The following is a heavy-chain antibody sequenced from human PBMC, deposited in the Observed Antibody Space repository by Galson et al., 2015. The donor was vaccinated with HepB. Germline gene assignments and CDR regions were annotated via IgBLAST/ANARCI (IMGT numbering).Heavy chain of an antibody. D-gene: IGHD3-3*01. J-gene: IGHJ6*03. V-gene: IGHV3-15*07. CDR1: GFTFRNTW. CDR3: SVLYYNFWTNYQSKYYFHMDV. Sequence: SLRLSCAASGFTFRNTWMNWVRQAPGKGLEWVGRIKRKIDGGTTDYAAPVKGRFTISRDDSRNTVYLQMNSLKTEDTAVYYCSVLYYNFWTNYQSKYYFHMDVWGKGTTVTVSS. CDR2: IKRKIDGGTT.